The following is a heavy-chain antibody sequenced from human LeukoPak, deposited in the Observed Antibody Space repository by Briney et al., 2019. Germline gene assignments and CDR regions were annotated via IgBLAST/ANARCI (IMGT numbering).Heavy chain of an antibody. V-gene: IGHV4-39*01. J-gene: IGHJ4*02. CDR3: ARIITMIVVGEYYFDY. CDR2: IYYSGST. D-gene: IGHD3-22*01. Sequence: SETLSLTCTVSGGSISSSSYYWGWIRQPPGKGLEWIGSIYYSGSTYYNPSLKSRVTISVDTSKNQFSLKLSSVTAADTAVYYCARIITMIVVGEYYFDYWGQGTLVTVSS. CDR1: GGSISSSSYY.